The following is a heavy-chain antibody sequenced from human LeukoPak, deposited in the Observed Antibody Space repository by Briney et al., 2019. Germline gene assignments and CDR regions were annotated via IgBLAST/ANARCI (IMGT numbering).Heavy chain of an antibody. CDR2: STYSGST. Sequence: PGGSLRLSCAASGFTVSSTYMSWVRQSPGKGLEWIGESTYSGSTNYNPSLKSRVTISVDTSKNQFSLKLSSVTAADTAVYYCASSFGDCSSTSCYSAVDAFDIWGQGTMVTVSS. J-gene: IGHJ3*02. CDR1: GFTVSSTY. V-gene: IGHV4-34*08. CDR3: ASSFGDCSSTSCYSAVDAFDI. D-gene: IGHD2-2*01.